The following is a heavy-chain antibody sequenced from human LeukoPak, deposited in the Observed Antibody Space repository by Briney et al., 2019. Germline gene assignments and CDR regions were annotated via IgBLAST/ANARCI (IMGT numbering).Heavy chain of an antibody. CDR2: IIPIFGTA. Sequence: SVKVSCKASGGTFSSYAISWVRQAPGQGLEWMGGIIPIFGTANYAQKFQGRVTITADESTSTAYMELSSLRSEDTAVYYCARADYDILTGYYRYLDYWGQGTLVTVSS. V-gene: IGHV1-69*13. CDR3: ARADYDILTGYYRYLDY. J-gene: IGHJ4*02. D-gene: IGHD3-9*01. CDR1: GGTFSSYA.